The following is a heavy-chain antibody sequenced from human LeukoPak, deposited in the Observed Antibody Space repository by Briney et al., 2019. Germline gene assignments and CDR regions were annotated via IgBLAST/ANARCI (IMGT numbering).Heavy chain of an antibody. D-gene: IGHD3-3*01. V-gene: IGHV4-31*03. CDR3: ASPGEIFGVDYAFDI. CDR2: IYYSGST. CDR1: GGSISGGGYY. J-gene: IGHJ3*02. Sequence: SETLSLTCTVSGGSISGGGYYWSWIRQHPGKGLEWIGYIYYSGSTYYNPSLKSRVTISVDTSKNQFSLKLSSVTAADTAVYYCASPGEIFGVDYAFDIWGQGTMVTVSS.